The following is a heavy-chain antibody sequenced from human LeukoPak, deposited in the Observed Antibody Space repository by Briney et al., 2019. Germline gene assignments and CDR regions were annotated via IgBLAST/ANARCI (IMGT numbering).Heavy chain of an antibody. CDR2: IYSGGST. CDR3: AKDGGYYDSSGYYFLGAFDI. Sequence: PGGSLRLSCAASGFTVSSNYMSWVRQAPGKGLEWVSVIYSGGSTYYADSVKGRFTISRDNSKNTLYLQMNSLRAEDTAVYYCAKDGGYYDSSGYYFLGAFDIWGQGTMVTVSS. CDR1: GFTVSSNY. V-gene: IGHV3-53*05. D-gene: IGHD3-22*01. J-gene: IGHJ3*02.